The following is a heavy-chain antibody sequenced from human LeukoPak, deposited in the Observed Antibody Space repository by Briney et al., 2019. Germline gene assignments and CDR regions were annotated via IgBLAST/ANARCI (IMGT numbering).Heavy chain of an antibody. CDR2: FSGSGGTT. CDR3: ANGNRCTSPNCLGYYYFYMDV. CDR1: GFTFSSYA. J-gene: IGHJ6*03. V-gene: IGHV3-23*01. Sequence: GGSLRLSCAASGFTFSSYAMNWVRQAPGRGLEWVSGFSGSGGTTYYADSVKGRFTISRDNSKNTLYLQTNSLRAEDTAVYYCANGNRCTSPNCLGYYYFYMDVWGKGTTVTVSS. D-gene: IGHD2-8*01.